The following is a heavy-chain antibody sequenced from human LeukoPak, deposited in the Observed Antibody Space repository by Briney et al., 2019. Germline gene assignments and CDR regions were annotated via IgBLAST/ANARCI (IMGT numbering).Heavy chain of an antibody. CDR3: ARGRRVRPCGDDYFDY. V-gene: IGHV3-7*04. Sequence: PGGSLTLSCAASGFTFSNFWMGWVRQAPGKGLEWVANIKQDGSEKRYVDPVKGRFTISRDNAKNSLYLQMNSLRAEDTAVYYCARGRRVRPCGDDYFDYWGQGTLVTVSS. D-gene: IGHD7-27*01. J-gene: IGHJ4*02. CDR1: GFTFSNFW. CDR2: IKQDGSEK.